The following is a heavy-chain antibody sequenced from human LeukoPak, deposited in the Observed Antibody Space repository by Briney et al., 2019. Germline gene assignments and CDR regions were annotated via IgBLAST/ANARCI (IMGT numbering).Heavy chain of an antibody. J-gene: IGHJ4*02. CDR1: GFTFNSYT. D-gene: IGHD3-10*01. CDR2: ISDSGYST. Sequence: GGSLRLSCVASGFTFNSYTMSWVRQAPGKGLEWVSAISDSGYSTYYADSVKGRFTISRDNSKNTLFLHMNSLRAEDTAVYSCAKGYYGSGSYGWFDYWGQGTLVTVSS. CDR3: AKGYYGSGSYGWFDY. V-gene: IGHV3-23*01.